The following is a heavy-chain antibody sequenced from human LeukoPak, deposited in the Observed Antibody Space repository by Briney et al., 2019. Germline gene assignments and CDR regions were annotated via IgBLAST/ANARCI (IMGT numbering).Heavy chain of an antibody. D-gene: IGHD1-26*01. J-gene: IGHJ4*02. CDR1: GGSISSYY. Sequence: SETLSLTCTVSGGSISSYYWSWIRQPPGKGLEWIGYIYYSGSTNYNPSLKRRVTISVDTSKNQFSLKLSSVTAADTAVYYCAREASGSYFDYWGQGTLVTVSS. V-gene: IGHV4-59*01. CDR2: IYYSGST. CDR3: AREASGSYFDY.